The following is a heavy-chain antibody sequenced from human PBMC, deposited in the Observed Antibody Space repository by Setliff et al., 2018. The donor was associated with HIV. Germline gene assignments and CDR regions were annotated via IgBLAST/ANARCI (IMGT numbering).Heavy chain of an antibody. V-gene: IGHV1-18*01. J-gene: IGHJ6*02. CDR2: ISAYNGNT. D-gene: IGHD3-22*01. CDR1: GYTFTSYD. CDR3: AREIGDYYDSSGYYAPTDYYYGMDV. Sequence: ASVKVSCKASGYTFTSYDISWVRQAPGQGLEWMGWISAYNGNTNYAQKLQGRVTMTTDTSTSTACMELRSLRSDDTAVYYCAREIGDYYDSSGYYAPTDYYYGMDVWGQGTTVTVSS.